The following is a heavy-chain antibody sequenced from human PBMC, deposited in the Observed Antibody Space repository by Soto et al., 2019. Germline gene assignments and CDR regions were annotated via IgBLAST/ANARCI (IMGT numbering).Heavy chain of an antibody. CDR1: GFTFKNYN. CDR2: ISSSGNYI. CDR3: ATRLCSSTSCYEHGYFDY. J-gene: IGHJ4*02. D-gene: IGHD2-2*01. Sequence: EVQLVESGGVLVKPGGSLRLSCAASGFTFKNYNMNWVRQAPGKGLEWVSSISSSGNYIYYADSMKGRFTISRDNAKNSLFLQMSSLRAEDTAVYYCATRLCSSTSCYEHGYFDYWGQGTLVTVSS. V-gene: IGHV3-21*01.